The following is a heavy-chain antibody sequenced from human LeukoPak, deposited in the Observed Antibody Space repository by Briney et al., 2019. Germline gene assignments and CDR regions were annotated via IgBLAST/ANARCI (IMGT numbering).Heavy chain of an antibody. CDR2: ISNNGGSS. D-gene: IGHD1-14*01. J-gene: IGHJ4*02. CDR1: GFTFSSYA. V-gene: IGHV3-64D*09. CDR3: VKITSVTGGDC. Sequence: GGSLRLSCAASGFTFSSYAMSWVRQAPGKGLEYVSGISNNGGSSFYADSVKGRFTISRDNSKNTLYLQMSSLRAEDTAVYYCVKITSVTGGDCWGQGTRLTVPS.